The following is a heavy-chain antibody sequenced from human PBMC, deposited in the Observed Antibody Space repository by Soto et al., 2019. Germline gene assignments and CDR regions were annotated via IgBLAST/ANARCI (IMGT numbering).Heavy chain of an antibody. J-gene: IGHJ6*03. CDR2: IIPILDIP. D-gene: IGHD3-3*01. Sequence: SVKVSCKASGGTLTSYTITWVRQAPGQGLEWMGRIIPILDIPKYSQKFQGRVTITRDTSASTAYMELSSLRSEDTAVYYCARDLSAHDFWSSQPYYYYYMDVWGKGTTVTVSS. V-gene: IGHV1-69*04. CDR3: ARDLSAHDFWSSQPYYYYYMDV. CDR1: GGTLTSYT.